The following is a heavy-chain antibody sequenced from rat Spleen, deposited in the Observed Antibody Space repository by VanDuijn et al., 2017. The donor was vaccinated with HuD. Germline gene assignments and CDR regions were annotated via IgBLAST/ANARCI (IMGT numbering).Heavy chain of an antibody. V-gene: IGHV2S61*01. CDR2: IWGNGNT. D-gene: IGHD1-12*03. J-gene: IGHJ2*01. Sequence: QVQLKESGPGLVQPSQTLSLTCTVSGFSLSSYGVIWVRQPPGKGLEWMGVIWGNGNTNYTSVFKSRLSISRDTSKSHVFLKMNKLQTEDTAMYFCATQHYYDGYYRDSWGQGVMVTVSS. CDR3: ATQHYYDGYYRDS. CDR1: GFSLSSYG.